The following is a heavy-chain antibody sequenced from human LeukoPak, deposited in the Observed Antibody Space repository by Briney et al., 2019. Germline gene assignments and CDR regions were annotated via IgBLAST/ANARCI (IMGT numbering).Heavy chain of an antibody. D-gene: IGHD4-17*01. CDR2: IGGSGSVSNT. CDR1: GFTLSSYA. J-gene: IGHJ5*02. Sequence: GGSLRLSCAASGFTLSSYAMSWVRQPPAHGLERVSAIGGSGSVSNTYYADSVKGRFTISRDNSKNTLYLQMNSLRAADTAVYYCAKDRGNYGDYVGWFDPWGQGTLVTVSS. V-gene: IGHV3-23*01. CDR3: AKDRGNYGDYVGWFDP.